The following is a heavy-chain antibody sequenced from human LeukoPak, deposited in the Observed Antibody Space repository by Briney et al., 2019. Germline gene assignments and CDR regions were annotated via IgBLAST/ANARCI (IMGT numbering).Heavy chain of an antibody. V-gene: IGHV4-59*01. CDR1: GGSISSYY. D-gene: IGHD3-10*01. CDR3: ARGAFDSGSCQYFFDY. Sequence: PSETLSLTCTVSGGSISSYYWSWIRQPPGKGLEWIGYIYYTGSTDYNPSLKSRVTISLDTSKHQFSLRLTSVTAADTAMYYCARGAFDSGSCQYFFDYWGQGTLVTVSS. J-gene: IGHJ4*02. CDR2: IYYTGST.